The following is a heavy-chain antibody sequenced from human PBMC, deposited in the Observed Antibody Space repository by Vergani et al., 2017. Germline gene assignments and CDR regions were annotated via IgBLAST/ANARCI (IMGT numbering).Heavy chain of an antibody. Sequence: QVSLVESGGGVVQPGRSLRLSCAASGFTFSSYGMHWVRQAPGKGLEWVAVIWYDGSNKYYADSVKGRFTISRDNSKNTLYLQMNSLRAEDTAVYYCATHCSSTSCSGYWGQGTLVTVSS. V-gene: IGHV3-33*01. CDR1: GFTFSSYG. CDR2: IWYDGSNK. D-gene: IGHD2-2*01. CDR3: ATHCSSTSCSGY. J-gene: IGHJ4*02.